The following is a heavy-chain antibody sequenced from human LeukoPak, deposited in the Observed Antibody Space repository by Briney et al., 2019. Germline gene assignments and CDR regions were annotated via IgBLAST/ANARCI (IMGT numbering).Heavy chain of an antibody. CDR3: ARRGYSGSIYY. CDR1: GFTFSNFW. J-gene: IGHJ4*02. D-gene: IGHD5-12*01. V-gene: IGHV3-7*01. Sequence: GGSLRLSCAASGFTFSNFWMTWVRQAPGKGLEWVANIKQDGSEKYYVDSVKGRFTISRDNAKNSLYLQMTSLGAEDTAVYYCARRGYSGSIYYWSQGTLVTVSS. CDR2: IKQDGSEK.